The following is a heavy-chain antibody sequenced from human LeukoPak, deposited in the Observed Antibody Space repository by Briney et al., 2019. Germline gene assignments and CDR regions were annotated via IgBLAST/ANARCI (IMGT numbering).Heavy chain of an antibody. J-gene: IGHJ4*02. D-gene: IGHD2/OR15-2a*01. V-gene: IGHV4-30-2*01. CDR2: IYHSGTT. Sequence: SETLSLTCAVSGGPINSGGHSWSWIRQPPGKGLEWIGNIYHSGTTYYNLSLKSRVTISVDRSKNQFSLKLSSVTAADTAVYYCASGLDYFGLDYWGQGTLVTVSS. CDR3: ASGLDYFGLDY. CDR1: GGPINSGGHS.